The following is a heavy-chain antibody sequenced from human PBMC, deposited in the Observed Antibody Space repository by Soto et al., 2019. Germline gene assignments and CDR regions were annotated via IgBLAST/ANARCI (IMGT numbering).Heavy chain of an antibody. J-gene: IGHJ6*03. CDR3: ARGVTYGSGSSPAVQYFYYYYDMDV. D-gene: IGHD3-10*01. Sequence: QVQLVQSGAEVKKPRASVKVSCKASGYTFSSYGISWVRQAPGQGLEWMGWISGYNGNTNYAQKFQGRVTMTRDTATSTAYMELRSLRSDYTAVYYCARGVTYGSGSSPAVQYFYYYYDMDVWGKGTTVTVSS. CDR2: ISGYNGNT. V-gene: IGHV1-18*01. CDR1: GYTFSSYG.